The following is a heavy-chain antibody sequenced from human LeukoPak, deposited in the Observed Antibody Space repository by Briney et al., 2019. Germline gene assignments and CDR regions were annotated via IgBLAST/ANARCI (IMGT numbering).Heavy chain of an antibody. CDR3: ARVREAKYYDFWSGYSRTSAFDI. D-gene: IGHD3-3*01. J-gene: IGHJ3*02. CDR2: IKQDGSEK. Sequence: PGGSLRLSCAASGFTFSSYWMSWVRQAPGKGLEWVANIKQDGSEKYCVDSVKGRFTISRDNAKNSLYLQMNSLRAEDTAVYYCARVREAKYYDFWSGYSRTSAFDIWGQGTMVTVSS. CDR1: GFTFSSYW. V-gene: IGHV3-7*01.